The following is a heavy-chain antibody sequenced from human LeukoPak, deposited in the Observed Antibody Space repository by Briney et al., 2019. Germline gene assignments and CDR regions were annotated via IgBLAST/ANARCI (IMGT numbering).Heavy chain of an antibody. J-gene: IGHJ4*02. CDR2: IYYSGST. Sequence: PSETLSLTCTVSGGSISSYYWSWIRQPPGKGLEWIGYIYYSGSTNYNPSLKSRVTISVDTSKNQFSLKLSSVTAADTAVYYCARLSWDIVVVPAAMRGGYYFDYWGQGTLVTVSS. CDR1: GGSISSYY. CDR3: ARLSWDIVVVPAAMRGGYYFDY. V-gene: IGHV4-59*01. D-gene: IGHD2-2*01.